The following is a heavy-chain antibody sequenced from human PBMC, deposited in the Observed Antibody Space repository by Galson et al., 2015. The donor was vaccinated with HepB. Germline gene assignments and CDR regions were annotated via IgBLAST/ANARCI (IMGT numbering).Heavy chain of an antibody. V-gene: IGHV3-30*02. J-gene: IGHJ4*02. CDR1: GFTFSSYG. CDR3: AKDLNYYDSSGLGVVLGGFDY. Sequence: SLRLSCAASGFTFSSYGMHWVRQAPGKGLEWVAFIRYDGSNKYYADSVKGRFTISRDNSKNTLYLQMNSLRAEDTAVYYCAKDLNYYDSSGLGVVLGGFDYWGQGTLVTVSS. CDR2: IRYDGSNK. D-gene: IGHD3-22*01.